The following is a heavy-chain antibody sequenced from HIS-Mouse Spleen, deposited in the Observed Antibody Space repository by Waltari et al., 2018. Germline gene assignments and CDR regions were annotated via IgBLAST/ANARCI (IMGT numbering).Heavy chain of an antibody. V-gene: IGHV1-2*02. CDR2: ITPTHGGT. CDR1: GYTFTGYY. J-gene: IGHJ4*02. Sequence: QVQLVQSGAEVKKPGASVKVSCKASGYTFTGYYMHWGRPAPGQGLAWMGLITPTHGGTNYAQKFQGRVAMPRDTSISTAYMELSRLRSDDTAVYYCARDTDYWGQGTLVTVSS. CDR3: ARDTDY.